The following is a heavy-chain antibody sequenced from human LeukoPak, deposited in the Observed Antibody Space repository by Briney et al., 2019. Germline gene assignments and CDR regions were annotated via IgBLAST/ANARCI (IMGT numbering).Heavy chain of an antibody. J-gene: IGHJ5*02. CDR3: ARIVLGAFNWFDP. Sequence: GASVKVSCKTSGGTFSIYAIHWVRQAPGQGLEWMGGIIPISATVNYAQKFQGRVAITADGSTTTAYMELSSLRSDDTAVYFCARIVLGAFNWFDPWGQGTLVTVSS. CDR2: IIPISATV. CDR1: GGTFSIYA. V-gene: IGHV1-69*01. D-gene: IGHD1-26*01.